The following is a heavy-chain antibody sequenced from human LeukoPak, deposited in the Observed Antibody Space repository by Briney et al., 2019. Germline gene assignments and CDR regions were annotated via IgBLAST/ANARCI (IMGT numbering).Heavy chain of an antibody. CDR3: AKDPEQLVH. CDR2: ISGSGSST. Sequence: SGGSLRLSCAASGFTFSTYVMSWVRQAPGKGLEWVSTISGSGSSTYYADSVKGRFAISRDNSKNTLYLQMNSLRAEDTAVYYCAKDPEQLVHWGQGTLVTVSS. CDR1: GFTFSTYV. J-gene: IGHJ5*02. V-gene: IGHV3-23*01. D-gene: IGHD6-13*01.